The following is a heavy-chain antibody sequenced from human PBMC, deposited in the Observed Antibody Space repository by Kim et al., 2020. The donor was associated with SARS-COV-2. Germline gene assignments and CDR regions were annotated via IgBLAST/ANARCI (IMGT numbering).Heavy chain of an antibody. CDR3: GGLAVAGLLS. V-gene: IGHV4-59*01. CDR1: GVSISSYY. D-gene: IGHD6-19*01. Sequence: SGTLSLTCTVSGVSISSYYWSWIRQPPGKGLEWVGYISYSGSTNYNPILKSRVPISVDTSKNQCSLKNSSVAAADTAVHYCGGLAVAGLLSWGQGTLV. J-gene: IGHJ5*02. CDR2: ISYSGST.